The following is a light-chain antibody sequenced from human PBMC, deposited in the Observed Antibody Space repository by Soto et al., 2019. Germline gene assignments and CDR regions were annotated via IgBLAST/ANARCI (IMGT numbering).Light chain of an antibody. CDR2: GAS. CDR1: QRVSSSS. V-gene: IGKV3-20*01. CDR3: QQYGSSRT. J-gene: IGKJ1*01. Sequence: EIVLTQSPGTLYLSTGERATLSCRACQRVSSSSLAWYQQKPGQAPRLLSYGASSRATGIPDRFSGSGSGTDFTLTISRLEPEDFGVYYCQQYGSSRTFRLGTKVEIK.